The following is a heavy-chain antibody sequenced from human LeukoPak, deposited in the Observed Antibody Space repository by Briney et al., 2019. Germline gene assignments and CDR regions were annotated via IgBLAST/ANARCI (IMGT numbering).Heavy chain of an antibody. J-gene: IGHJ5*02. Sequence: PGGSLRLSCAASGFTFSSYSMNWVRQAPGKGLEWVSSISSSSSYIYYADSVKGRFTISRDNAKNSLYLQMNSLRAEDTAVYYCASGGNYDNPFDPWGQGTLVTVSS. CDR2: ISSSSSYI. CDR3: ASGGNYDNPFDP. CDR1: GFTFSSYS. D-gene: IGHD3-16*01. V-gene: IGHV3-21*04.